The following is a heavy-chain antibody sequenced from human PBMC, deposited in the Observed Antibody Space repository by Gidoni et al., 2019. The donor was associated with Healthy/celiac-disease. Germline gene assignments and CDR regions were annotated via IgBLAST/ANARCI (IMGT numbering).Heavy chain of an antibody. J-gene: IGHJ4*02. V-gene: IGHV3-48*02. CDR1: RFTFGSDR. D-gene: IGHD6-19*01. CDR2: IRSSSSTI. CDR3: ARDKELVGRAVAGMGSYFDY. Sequence: EVQLVESGGGLVRAGGSLRISCAAYRFTFGSDRWNWVSQAPGRGIEWVSYIRSSSSTIYYADSVKGRFTISRDNAKNSLYLQMNSLRDEDTAVYYCARDKELVGRAVAGMGSYFDYWGQGTLVTVSS.